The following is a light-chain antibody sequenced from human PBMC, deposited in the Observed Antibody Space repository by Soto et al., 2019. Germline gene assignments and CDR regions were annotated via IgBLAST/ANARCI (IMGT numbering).Light chain of an antibody. CDR3: QQYYSTPLT. V-gene: IGKV2-30*02. J-gene: IGKJ4*01. Sequence: DVVLTQSPLSLPVTLGQSASISCRSSQSLVHSDGNTYLNWLQQRPGQSPRRLIYKVSNRDSGVPDRFSGSGSGTDFTLTISSLQAEDVAVYYCQQYYSTPLTFGGGTKVEIK. CDR2: KVS. CDR1: QSLVHSDGNTY.